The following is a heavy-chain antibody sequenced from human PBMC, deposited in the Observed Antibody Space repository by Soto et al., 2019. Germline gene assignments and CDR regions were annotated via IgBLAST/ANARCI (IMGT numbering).Heavy chain of an antibody. D-gene: IGHD1-26*01. CDR2: IIPIFGTA. CDR1: GGTFSSYA. J-gene: IGHJ4*02. Sequence: QVQLVQSGAEVKKPGSSVKVSCKASGGTFSSYAISWVRQAPGQGLEWMGGIIPIFGTANYAQKFQGRVTITGDKPTRTANVGRRSLRSGDRAVYYCAREGGVGATTGWDWGQGTLVTVSS. V-gene: IGHV1-69*06. CDR3: AREGGVGATTGWD.